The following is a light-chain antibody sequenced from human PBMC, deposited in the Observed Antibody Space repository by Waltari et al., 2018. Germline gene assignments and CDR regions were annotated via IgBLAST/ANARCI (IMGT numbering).Light chain of an antibody. V-gene: IGLV1-47*01. CDR1: SSNIGSNY. J-gene: IGLJ2*01. Sequence: QSVVTQPPSASVTPGQRVTISCSGSSSNIGSNYVYWYQQLPGTAPKLLIYRNNERPSGVPDRFSGSKSGTSASLAISGLRSEDEGDYYCAAWDDSLSAVVFGGGTKLTVL. CDR2: RNN. CDR3: AAWDDSLSAVV.